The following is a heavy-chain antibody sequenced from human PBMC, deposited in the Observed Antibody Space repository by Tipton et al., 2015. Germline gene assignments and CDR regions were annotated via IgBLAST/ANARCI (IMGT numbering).Heavy chain of an antibody. CDR3: ARDRLNYYDSSGPVPYYAMDV. V-gene: IGHV1-18*01. CDR2: ISTYNGNT. J-gene: IGHJ6*02. D-gene: IGHD3-22*01. Sequence: QSGPEVKKPGASVKVSCKASGYTFSSYGINWVRQAPGQGLEWMGWISTYNGNTDYAQKFQDRVTMTTDTSTSTAYMELRSLRSGDTAVYYCARDRLNYYDSSGPVPYYAMDVWGQGTTVTVSS. CDR1: GYTFSSYG.